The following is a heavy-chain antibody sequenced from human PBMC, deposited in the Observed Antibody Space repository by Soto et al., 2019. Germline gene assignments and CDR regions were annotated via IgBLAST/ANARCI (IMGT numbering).Heavy chain of an antibody. Sequence: ASVKVSCKVSGYTLTELSMHWVRQAPGKGLEWMGGFDPEDGETIYAQKFQGRVTMTEDTSTDTAYMELSSLRSEDTAVYYCATAIKEPAYDFWSGYYNSYYYYGMDVSGQGTTVTVSS. CDR3: ATAIKEPAYDFWSGYYNSYYYYGMDV. J-gene: IGHJ6*02. CDR2: FDPEDGET. V-gene: IGHV1-24*01. CDR1: GYTLTELS. D-gene: IGHD3-3*01.